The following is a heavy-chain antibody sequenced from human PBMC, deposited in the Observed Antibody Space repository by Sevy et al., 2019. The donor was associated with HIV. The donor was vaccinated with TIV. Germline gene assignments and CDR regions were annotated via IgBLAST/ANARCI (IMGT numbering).Heavy chain of an antibody. D-gene: IGHD6-19*01. CDR1: GFTFDDYA. J-gene: IGHJ3*02. Sequence: GGYLRLSCAASGFTFDDYAIHWVRQAPGKGLEWVSGISWNSGSMDYADSVKGRFTISRDNAKNSLYLQMNSLRAEDTALYYCAKGAGQWLGDAFDIWGQGTMVTVSS. CDR3: AKGAGQWLGDAFDI. CDR2: ISWNSGSM. V-gene: IGHV3-9*01.